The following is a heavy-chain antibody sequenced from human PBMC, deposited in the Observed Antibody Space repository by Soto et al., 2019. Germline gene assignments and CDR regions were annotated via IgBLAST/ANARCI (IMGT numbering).Heavy chain of an antibody. D-gene: IGHD5-12*01. CDR3: ATVRDGYNREY. Sequence: GGSLRLSCAASGFTFSSYAMSWVRQAPGKGLEWVSAISSSGSTIYYADSVKGRFTISRDNAKNSLYLQMNSLRAEDTAVYYCATVRDGYNREYWGQGTLVTVSS. J-gene: IGHJ4*02. V-gene: IGHV3-48*03. CDR1: GFTFSSYA. CDR2: ISSSGSTI.